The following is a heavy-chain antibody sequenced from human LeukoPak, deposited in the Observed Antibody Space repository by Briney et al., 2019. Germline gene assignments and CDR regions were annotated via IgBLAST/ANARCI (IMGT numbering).Heavy chain of an antibody. CDR2: ISGTTITSI. V-gene: IGHV3-21*04. Sequence: GGSLRLSCAASGFSFSTSTINWVRQAPGKGLEWVSFISGTTITSIYYADSVKGRFTISRDNAKNSVFLQMNSLRADDTAVYYCARGSGYYDSSGLIGGDYWGQGTLVTVSS. CDR1: GFSFSTST. J-gene: IGHJ4*02. CDR3: ARGSGYYDSSGLIGGDY. D-gene: IGHD3-22*01.